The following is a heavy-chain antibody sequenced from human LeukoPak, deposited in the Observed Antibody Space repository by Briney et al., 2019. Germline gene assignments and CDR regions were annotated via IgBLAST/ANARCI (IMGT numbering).Heavy chain of an antibody. CDR1: GFTLGTHC. D-gene: IGHD3-22*01. CDR2: ISSSSNYI. Sequence: PGGSLRLSCAASGFTLGTHCMTWVRQAPVKGLEWVSSISSSSNYIHYADSVKGRFTISRDNAENSLYLQMNGLRAEDTAMYYCVRSQGGYYYDSSGYYQGPLDYWGQGPLVTVSS. J-gene: IGHJ4*02. V-gene: IGHV3-21*01. CDR3: VRSQGGYYYDSSGYYQGPLDY.